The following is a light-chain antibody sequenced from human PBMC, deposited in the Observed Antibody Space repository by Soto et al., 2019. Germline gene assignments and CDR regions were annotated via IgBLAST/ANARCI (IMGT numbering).Light chain of an antibody. CDR3: QQYGGSPWT. CDR2: GAS. V-gene: IGKV3-20*01. Sequence: EIVLTQSPGTLSLSPGERATLSCRASQSLSSYLAWYQQKPGQAARLLIYGASSRATGIPDRFSGSGSGTDFTLTISRLEPEDSAVYYCQQYGGSPWTFGQGTKVEIK. J-gene: IGKJ1*01. CDR1: QSLSSY.